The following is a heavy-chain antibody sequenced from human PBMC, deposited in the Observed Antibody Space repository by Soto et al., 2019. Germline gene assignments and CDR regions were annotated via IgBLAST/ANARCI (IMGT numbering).Heavy chain of an antibody. Sequence: QVQLVQSGAEVKKPGSSVKVSCKASGGTFSSYAISWVRQAPGQGLEWMGGIIPIFGTANYAQKFQGRVTITADESTSTAYVELSSLRFEDTAVYYCARDSGRAVTPGEYYFDYWGQGTLVTVFS. V-gene: IGHV1-69*01. CDR3: ARDSGRAVTPGEYYFDY. CDR1: GGTFSSYA. D-gene: IGHD3-16*01. CDR2: IIPIFGTA. J-gene: IGHJ4*02.